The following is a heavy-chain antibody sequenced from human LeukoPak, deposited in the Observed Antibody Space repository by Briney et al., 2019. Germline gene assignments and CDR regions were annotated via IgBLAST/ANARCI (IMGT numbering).Heavy chain of an antibody. J-gene: IGHJ4*02. CDR3: ARHASTYYYDSSGYYYFDY. CDR2: TYNSGST. Sequence: PSETLSLTCTVSGDSISSLYWSWIRQPPGKRLEWIGSTYNSGSTNYNPSLKSRVTISVDTSKNQFSLKLSSVTAADTAVYYCARHASTYYYDSSGYYYFDYWGQGTLVTVSS. CDR1: GDSISSLY. D-gene: IGHD3-22*01. V-gene: IGHV4-59*08.